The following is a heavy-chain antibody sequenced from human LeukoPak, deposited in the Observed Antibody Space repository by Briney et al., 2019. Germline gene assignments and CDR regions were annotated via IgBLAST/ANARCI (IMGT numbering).Heavy chain of an antibody. CDR3: ARQPNIVGATSLDC. D-gene: IGHD1-26*01. CDR1: GYFISSGYY. V-gene: IGHV4-38-2*01. J-gene: IGHJ4*02. CDR2: IYHSGST. Sequence: SETLSLTCAVSGYFISSGYYWGWIRQPPGKGLEWIGSIYHSGSTYYNPSLKSRVTISVDTSKNQFSLKLSSVTAADTAVYYCARQPNIVGATSLDCWGQGTLVTVSS.